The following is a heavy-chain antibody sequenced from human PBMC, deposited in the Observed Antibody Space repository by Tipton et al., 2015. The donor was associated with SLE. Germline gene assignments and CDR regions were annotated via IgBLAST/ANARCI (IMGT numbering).Heavy chain of an antibody. CDR2: IRYDGSNK. D-gene: IGHD3-10*01. V-gene: IGHV3-30*02. CDR1: GFTVSSNY. Sequence: SLRLSCAVSGFTVSSNYMSWVRQAPGKGLEWVAFIRYDGSNKYYADSVKGRFTISRDNSKNTLYLQMNSLRAEDTAVYYCAKEGMVRRVHLDYWGQGTLVTVS. J-gene: IGHJ4*02. CDR3: AKEGMVRRVHLDY.